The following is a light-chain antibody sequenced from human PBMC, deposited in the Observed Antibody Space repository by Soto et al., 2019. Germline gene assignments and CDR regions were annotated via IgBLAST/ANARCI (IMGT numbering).Light chain of an antibody. CDR1: SSDVGGYNY. CDR3: CSYAGSYTYV. V-gene: IGLV2-11*01. CDR2: DVI. Sequence: QSVLTQPPSVSGSPGQSVTISRTGTSSDVGGYNYVSWYQQHPGKAPKLMIYDVIKRPSGVPDRFSGSKSGNTASLTISGLQAEDEADYYCCSYAGSYTYVFGTGTKVTVL. J-gene: IGLJ1*01.